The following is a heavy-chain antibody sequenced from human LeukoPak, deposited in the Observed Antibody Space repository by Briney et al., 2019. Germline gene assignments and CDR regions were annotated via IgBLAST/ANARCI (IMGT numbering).Heavy chain of an antibody. D-gene: IGHD2-2*01. CDR3: AKDMGCSSTSCYYYYYGMDV. CDR1: GFTFSSYA. Sequence: GGSLRLSCAASGFTFSSYAMSWVRQAPGKGLEWVSAISGSGGSTYYADSVKGRFTISRDNSKNTLYLQMNSLRTEDTALYYCAKDMGCSSTSCYYYYYGMDVWGQGTTVTVSS. J-gene: IGHJ6*02. V-gene: IGHV3-23*01. CDR2: ISGSGGST.